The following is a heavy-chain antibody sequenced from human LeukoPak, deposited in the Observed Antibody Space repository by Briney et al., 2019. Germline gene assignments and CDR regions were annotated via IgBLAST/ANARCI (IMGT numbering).Heavy chain of an antibody. CDR1: GSTFSSYS. V-gene: IGHV3-21*01. CDR3: ARDPSPPIVVVVAATLDY. CDR2: ISSSSSYI. Sequence: GGSLRLSCAASGSTFSSYSMNWVRQAPGKGLEWVSSISSSSSYIYYADSVKGRFTISRDNAKNSLYLQMNSLRAEDTAVYYCARDPSPPIVVVVAATLDYWGQGTLVTVSS. D-gene: IGHD2-15*01. J-gene: IGHJ4*02.